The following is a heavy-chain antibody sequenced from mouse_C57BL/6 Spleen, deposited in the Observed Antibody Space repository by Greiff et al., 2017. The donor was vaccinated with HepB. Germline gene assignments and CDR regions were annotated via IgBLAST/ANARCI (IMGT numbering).Heavy chain of an antibody. CDR1: GFSLTSYG. Sequence: VQGVESGPGLVQPSQSLSITCTVSGFSLTSYGVHWVRQSPGKGLEWLGVIWSGGSTDYNAAFISRLSISKDNSKSQVFFKMNSLQADDTAIYYCARIDYSNYYAMDYWGQGTSVTVSS. CDR2: IWSGGST. V-gene: IGHV2-2*01. D-gene: IGHD2-5*01. CDR3: ARIDYSNYYAMDY. J-gene: IGHJ4*01.